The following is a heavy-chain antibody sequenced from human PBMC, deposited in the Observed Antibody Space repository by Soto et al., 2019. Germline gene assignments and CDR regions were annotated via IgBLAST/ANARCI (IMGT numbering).Heavy chain of an antibody. J-gene: IGHJ4*02. V-gene: IGHV3-23*01. CDR2: VSGSGSST. Sequence: LRLSGAGSGFIFSAYGMSWVRRAPWKGLERVSGVSGSGSSTYYADSVRDVVIISRDNSKNTLYLQMKSVRGEDTAVYYCAKDYKYDSSGYPFDYWGEGTLVTVSS. CDR1: GFIFSAYG. D-gene: IGHD3-22*01. CDR3: AKDYKYDSSGYPFDY.